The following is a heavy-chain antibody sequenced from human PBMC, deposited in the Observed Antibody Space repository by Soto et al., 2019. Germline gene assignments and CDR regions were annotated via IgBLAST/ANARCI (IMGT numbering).Heavy chain of an antibody. CDR2: ISYSGST. CDR3: ERDGYSSGWYDLDS. J-gene: IGHJ4*02. Sequence: PSETLSLTCPVSGDSISNSYWAWIRQPPGKGLEWIGYISYSGSTNYNPSLKSRVTIFVHTSGNQFSLSLSSVTPADTAVYFCERDGYSSGWYDLDSWGQGTLVTVSS. V-gene: IGHV4-59*01. CDR1: GDSISNSY. D-gene: IGHD6-19*01.